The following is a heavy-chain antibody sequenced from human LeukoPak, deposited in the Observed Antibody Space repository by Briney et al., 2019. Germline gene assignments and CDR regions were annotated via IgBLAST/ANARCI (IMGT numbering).Heavy chain of an antibody. CDR3: ARAPLTAGGIVVVPVSYFDY. Sequence: GGSLRLSCAASGFTFSSYAMHWVRQAPGKGLEWVAVISSDGSNKYYADSVKGRFTISRDNSKNTLYLQMNSLRAEDTAVYYCARAPLTAGGIVVVPVSYFDYWGQGTLVTVSS. V-gene: IGHV3-30*04. CDR2: ISSDGSNK. D-gene: IGHD3-22*01. CDR1: GFTFSSYA. J-gene: IGHJ4*02.